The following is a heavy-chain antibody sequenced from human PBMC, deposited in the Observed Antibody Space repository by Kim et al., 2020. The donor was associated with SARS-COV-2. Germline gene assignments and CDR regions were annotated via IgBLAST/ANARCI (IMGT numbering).Heavy chain of an antibody. CDR3: ARTRYSGSHDYFDY. D-gene: IGHD1-26*01. CDR2: ISSSSSYI. Sequence: GGSLRLSCAASGFTFSSYSMNWVRQAPGKGLEWVSSISSSSSYIDYADSVKGRFTISRDNAKNSLYLQMNSLRAEDTAVYYCARTRYSGSHDYFDYWGQGTLVTVSS. V-gene: IGHV3-21*01. J-gene: IGHJ4*02. CDR1: GFTFSSYS.